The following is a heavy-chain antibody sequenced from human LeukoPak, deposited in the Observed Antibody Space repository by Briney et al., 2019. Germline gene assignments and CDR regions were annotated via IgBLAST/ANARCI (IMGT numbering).Heavy chain of an antibody. CDR2: IYYSGST. J-gene: IGHJ6*03. CDR3: ARVRLRFYYYMDV. Sequence: PSETLSLTCTVSGGSISSYYWSWIRQPPGKGLEWIGYIYYSGSTNYNPSLKSRVTISVDTSKDQFSLKLSSVTAADTAVYYCARVRLRFYYYMDVWGKGTTVTVSS. CDR1: GGSISSYY. D-gene: IGHD3-16*01. V-gene: IGHV4-59*12.